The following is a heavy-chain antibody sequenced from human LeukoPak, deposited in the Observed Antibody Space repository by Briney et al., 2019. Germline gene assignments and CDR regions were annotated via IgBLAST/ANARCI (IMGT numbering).Heavy chain of an antibody. J-gene: IGHJ4*02. CDR1: GLTVTSNY. CDR3: VKDWYSYGYVFDY. V-gene: IGHV3-64D*06. D-gene: IGHD5-18*01. Sequence: PGGSLRLSCAASGLTVTSNYMSWVRQAPGKGLEYVSAISSNGGSTYYADSVKGRFTISRDNSKNTLYLQMSSLRAEDTAVYYCVKDWYSYGYVFDYWGQGTLVTVSS. CDR2: ISSNGGST.